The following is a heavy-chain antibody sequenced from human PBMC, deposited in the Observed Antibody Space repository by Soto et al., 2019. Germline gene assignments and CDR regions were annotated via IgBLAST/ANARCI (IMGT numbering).Heavy chain of an antibody. V-gene: IGHV1-3*01. CDR3: ARDMSIAQWFDP. J-gene: IGHJ5*02. CDR2: INAGNGNT. CDR1: GYTFTSYA. D-gene: IGHD6-6*01. Sequence: ASVKVSCKASGYTFTSYAMQWVRQAPGQRLEWMGWINAGNGNTKYSQKFQGRVTITRDTSASTAYMELSSLRSEDTAVYYCARDMSIAQWFDPWGQGTLVTVSS.